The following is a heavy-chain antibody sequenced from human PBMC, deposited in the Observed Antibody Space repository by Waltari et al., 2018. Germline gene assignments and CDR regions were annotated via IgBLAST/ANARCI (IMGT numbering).Heavy chain of an antibody. V-gene: IGHV3-23*01. CDR2: ITVTGDIT. D-gene: IGHD4-17*01. J-gene: IGHJ3*02. CDR3: ARDTRTRDAFDI. CDR1: RFIFSSYA. Sequence: EVQLLESGGGLVQPGGSLRLSCAASRFIFSSYAMSWVRQAPGKGLEWVSSITVTGDITYYADSVKGRFTISRDNAKNSLYLQMNSLRAEDTAVYYCARDTRTRDAFDIWGQGTMVTVSS.